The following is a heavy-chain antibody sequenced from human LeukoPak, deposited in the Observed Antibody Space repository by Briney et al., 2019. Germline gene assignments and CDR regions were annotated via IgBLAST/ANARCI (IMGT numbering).Heavy chain of an antibody. J-gene: IGHJ4*02. CDR3: AREVAAAGNGY. D-gene: IGHD6-13*01. Sequence: SETLSLTCAVYGGSFSGYYWSWIRQPPGKGLEWIGEINHSGSTNYNPSLKSRVTISVDTSKNQFSLKLSSVTAADTAVYYCAREVAAAGNGYWGQGTLDTVSS. V-gene: IGHV4-34*01. CDR1: GGSFSGYY. CDR2: INHSGST.